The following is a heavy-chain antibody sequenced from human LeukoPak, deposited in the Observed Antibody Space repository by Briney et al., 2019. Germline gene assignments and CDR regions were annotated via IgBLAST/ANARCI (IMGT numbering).Heavy chain of an antibody. D-gene: IGHD3-3*01. Sequence: GGSLRLSCAASGFTFSSYGMHWVRQAPGKGLEWVAVIWYDGSNKYYADSVKGRFTISRDNSKNTLYLQMNSLRAEDTAVYYCARGVAYYDFWSGYTNDYWGQGTLVTVSP. J-gene: IGHJ4*02. CDR1: GFTFSSYG. CDR2: IWYDGSNK. CDR3: ARGVAYYDFWSGYTNDY. V-gene: IGHV3-33*08.